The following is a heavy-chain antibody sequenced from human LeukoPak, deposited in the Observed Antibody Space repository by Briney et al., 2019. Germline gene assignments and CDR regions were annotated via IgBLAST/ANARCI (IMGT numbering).Heavy chain of an antibody. CDR2: ISSDGTST. CDR1: GFTFSSSS. V-gene: IGHV3-74*01. J-gene: IGHJ5*02. Sequence: GGSLRLSCSASGFTFSSSSMHWVRRAPGKGLVWVSRISSDGTSTNYADSVKGRFIISRDNSRNTLYLQMNSLRAEDTAVYYCAKDKLRSFDPWGQGTLVTVSS. CDR3: AKDKLRSFDP.